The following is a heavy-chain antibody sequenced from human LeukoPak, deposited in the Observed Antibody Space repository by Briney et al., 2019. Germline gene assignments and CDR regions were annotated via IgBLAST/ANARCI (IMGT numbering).Heavy chain of an antibody. CDR2: ISGSGGST. CDR3: AKDRANYYGSGSNFDY. Sequence: PGGFLRLSCAASGFTFSSYAMSWVRQAPGKGLEWVPAISGSGGSTYYADSVKGRFTISRDNSKDTLYLQMNSLRAEDTAVYYCAKDRANYYGSGSNFDYWGQGTLVTVSS. D-gene: IGHD3-10*01. CDR1: GFTFSSYA. V-gene: IGHV3-23*01. J-gene: IGHJ4*02.